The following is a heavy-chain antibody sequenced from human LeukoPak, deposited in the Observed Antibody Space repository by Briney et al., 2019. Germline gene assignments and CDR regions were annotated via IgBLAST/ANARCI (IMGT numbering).Heavy chain of an antibody. D-gene: IGHD6-19*01. J-gene: IGHJ4*02. Sequence: SVKVCCKASGFTFTSSAMQWVSQARGQRLDKIGWIVVGSGNTNYGQRFQERVTITRDMSTSTAYMELSSLRSEDTDVYYCAAGYAIAVAGTTGFVYWGQGTLVTVSS. CDR1: GFTFTSSA. CDR2: IVVGSGNT. CDR3: AAGYAIAVAGTTGFVY. V-gene: IGHV1-58*02.